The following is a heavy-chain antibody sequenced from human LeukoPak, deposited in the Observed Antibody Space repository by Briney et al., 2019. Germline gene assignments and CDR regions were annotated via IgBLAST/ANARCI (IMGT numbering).Heavy chain of an antibody. CDR2: ISYSGST. V-gene: IGHV4-59*01. CDR3: AGVVYYYGSSAMVGRLNWFDP. D-gene: IGHD3-10*01. CDR1: GDSISSYY. J-gene: IGHJ5*02. Sequence: PSETLSLTCTVSGDSISSYYWSWIRQPPGKGLEWIGYISYSGSTNYNPSLKSRVTISKDTSKNQFSLKLSSVTAADTAVDYCAGVVYYYGSSAMVGRLNWFDPWGQGALVTVSS.